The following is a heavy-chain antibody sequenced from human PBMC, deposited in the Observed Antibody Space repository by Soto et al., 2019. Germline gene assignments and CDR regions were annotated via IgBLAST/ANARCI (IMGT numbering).Heavy chain of an antibody. CDR2: ISGSGGST. CDR3: ANTATPDYYYYSMDV. CDR1: GVSFSSYA. Sequence: GGSLRLSCAASGVSFSSYAMSWIRQAPGKGLEWVSAISGSGGSTYYADSAKGRFTISRDNSKNTLYLQMNSLRAEDTAVYYSANTATPDYYYYSMDVWGKGTTVTVSS. D-gene: IGHD2-15*01. V-gene: IGHV3-23*01. J-gene: IGHJ6*03.